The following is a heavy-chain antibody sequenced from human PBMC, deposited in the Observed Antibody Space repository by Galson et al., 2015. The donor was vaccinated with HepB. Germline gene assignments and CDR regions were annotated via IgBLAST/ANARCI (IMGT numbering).Heavy chain of an antibody. Sequence: SVKVSCKASGYTFTGYYMHWVRQAPGQGLEWMGWINPNSGGTNYAQKFQGRVTMTRDTSISTAYMELSRLRSDDTAVYYCARDLDYDSSVYFPPAGFLPSRPGTLVAASS. V-gene: IGHV1-2*02. CDR1: GYTFTGYY. CDR2: INPNSGGT. J-gene: IGHJ5*02. CDR3: ARDLDYDSSVYFPPAGFLP. D-gene: IGHD3-22*01.